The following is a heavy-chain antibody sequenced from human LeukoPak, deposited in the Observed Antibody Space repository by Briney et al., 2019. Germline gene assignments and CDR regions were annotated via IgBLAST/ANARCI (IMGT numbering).Heavy chain of an antibody. V-gene: IGHV2-5*02. D-gene: IGHD3-16*02. Sequence: SGPTLVKPTQTLTLTCTFSGFSLSTTRVGVGWIRQPPGKALEWLALIYWDDDKRYSPSLKSRVTITKDTSKNQVALTMTNTDPVDTATSYCAHFTFGGVIAPPSTTDGFDIWGQGTMVTVSS. CDR1: GFSLSTTRVG. J-gene: IGHJ3*02. CDR3: AHFTFGGVIAPPSTTDGFDI. CDR2: IYWDDDK.